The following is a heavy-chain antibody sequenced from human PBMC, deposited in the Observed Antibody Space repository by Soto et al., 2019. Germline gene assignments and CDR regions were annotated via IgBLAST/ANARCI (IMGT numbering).Heavy chain of an antibody. CDR3: ARDHYVYDILTGYGYYYGMDV. V-gene: IGHV4-30-4*01. J-gene: IGHJ6*02. CDR1: GGSLSSGGFY. Sequence: PSETLSPTCTVSGGSLSSGGFYWSWVRQPPGKGLEWIGYIYYSGSTYYNPSLKSRVTISVDTSKNQFSLKLSSVTAADTAVYYCARDHYVYDILTGYGYYYGMDVWGQGTTVTVSS. D-gene: IGHD3-9*01. CDR2: IYYSGST.